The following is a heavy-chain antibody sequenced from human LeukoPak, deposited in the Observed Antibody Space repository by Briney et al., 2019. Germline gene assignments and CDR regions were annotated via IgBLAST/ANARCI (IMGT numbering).Heavy chain of an antibody. CDR3: ARDPDDYDDSSGYWDY. D-gene: IGHD3-22*01. V-gene: IGHV3-20*04. CDR2: INWNGGST. Sequence: GGSLRLSCAASVFTFDDYGMSWVRQAPGKGLEWVSGINWNGGSTGYADSVKGRFTISRDNAKNSLYLQMNSLRAEDTALYYCARDPDDYDDSSGYWDYWGQGTLVTVSS. CDR1: VFTFDDYG. J-gene: IGHJ4*02.